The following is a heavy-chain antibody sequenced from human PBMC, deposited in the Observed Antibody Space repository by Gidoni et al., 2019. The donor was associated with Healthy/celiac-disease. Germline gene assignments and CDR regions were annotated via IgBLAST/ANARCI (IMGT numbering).Heavy chain of an antibody. V-gene: IGHV4-39*01. J-gene: IGHJ4*02. CDR3: ARGQLGYFDY. CDR2: ICYSGST. CDR1: GGSISSSSYY. Sequence: QLQLQESGPGLVKPSETLSLTCTVSGGSISSSSYYWGWIRQPPGKGLEWIGSICYSGSTYYNPSLKSRVTISVDTSKNQFSLKLSSVTAADTAVYYCARGQLGYFDYWGQGTLVTVSS. D-gene: IGHD6-6*01.